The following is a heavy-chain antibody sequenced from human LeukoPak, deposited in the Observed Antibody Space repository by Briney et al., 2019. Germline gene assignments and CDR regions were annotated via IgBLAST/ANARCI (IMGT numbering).Heavy chain of an antibody. Sequence: PSETLSLTCTVSGGSVSSGTYYWSWIRQPPGKGLEWIGYIYYSGSTYYNPSLKSRVTISVDTSKNQFSLKPSSVTAADTAVYYCARRGYYYDSSGYLADAFDIWGQGTMVTVSS. J-gene: IGHJ3*02. V-gene: IGHV4-61*01. D-gene: IGHD3-22*01. CDR1: GGSVSSGTYY. CDR2: IYYSGST. CDR3: ARRGYYYDSSGYLADAFDI.